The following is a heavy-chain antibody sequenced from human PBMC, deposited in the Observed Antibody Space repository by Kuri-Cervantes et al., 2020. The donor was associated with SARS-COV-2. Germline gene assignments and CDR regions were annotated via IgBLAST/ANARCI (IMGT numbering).Heavy chain of an antibody. CDR2: ISWNSGSI. J-gene: IGHJ4*02. CDR1: GFTFNSYE. CDR3: AKDIIAAAGMTIDY. Sequence: SLKISCAASGFTFNSYEMNWVRQAPGKGLEWVSGISWNSGSIGYADSVKGRFTISRDNAKNSLYLQMNSLRAEDTALYYCAKDIIAAAGMTIDYWGQGTLVTVSS. V-gene: IGHV3-9*01. D-gene: IGHD6-13*01.